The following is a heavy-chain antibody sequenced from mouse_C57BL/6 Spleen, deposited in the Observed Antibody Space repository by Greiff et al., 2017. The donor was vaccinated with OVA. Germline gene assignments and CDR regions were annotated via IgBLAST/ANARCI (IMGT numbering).Heavy chain of an antibody. J-gene: IGHJ2*01. CDR1: GYTFTSYW. Sequence: QVQLKQPGAELVKPGASVKLSCKASGYTFTSYWMHWVKQRPGRGLEWIGRIDPNSGGTKYNEKFKSKATLTVDKPSSTAYMQLSSLTSEDSAVYYCARSREDSSGYDYWGQGTTLTVSS. CDR2: IDPNSGGT. V-gene: IGHV1-72*01. D-gene: IGHD3-2*02. CDR3: ARSREDSSGYDY.